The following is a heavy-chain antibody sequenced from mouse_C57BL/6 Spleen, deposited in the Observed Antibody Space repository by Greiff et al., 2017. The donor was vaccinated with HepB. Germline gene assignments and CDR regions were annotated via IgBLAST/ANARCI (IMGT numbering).Heavy chain of an antibody. CDR2: IDPSDSET. V-gene: IGHV1-52*01. Sequence: QVQLQQPGAELVRPGSSVKLSCKASGYTFTSYWMHWVKQRPIQGLEWIGNIDPSDSETHYNQKFKDKATLTVDKSSSTAYMQLSSLTSEDSAVYYCARSRGYDGWYFDVWGTGTTVTASS. J-gene: IGHJ1*03. CDR1: GYTFTSYW. CDR3: ARSRGYDGWYFDV. D-gene: IGHD2-2*01.